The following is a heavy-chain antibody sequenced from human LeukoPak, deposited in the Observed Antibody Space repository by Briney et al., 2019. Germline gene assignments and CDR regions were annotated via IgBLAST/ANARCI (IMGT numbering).Heavy chain of an antibody. J-gene: IGHJ4*02. CDR2: INPNSGGT. D-gene: IGHD3-3*01. V-gene: IGHV1-2*02. Sequence: ASVKVSCKASGYTFTGYYMHWVRQAPRQGLEWMGWINPNSGGTNYAQKFQGRVTMTRDTSISTAYMELSRLRSDDTAVYYCARMDDNYDFWSGYFDSYFDYWGQGTLVTVSS. CDR3: ARMDDNYDFWSGYFDSYFDY. CDR1: GYTFTGYY.